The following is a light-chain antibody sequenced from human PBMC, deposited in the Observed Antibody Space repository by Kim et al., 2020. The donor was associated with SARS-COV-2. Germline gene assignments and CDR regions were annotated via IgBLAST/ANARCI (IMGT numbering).Light chain of an antibody. CDR1: NSNNGSNV. Sequence: GQRVTTSCSGSNSNNGSNVINWYHQVPGTAPKLLIYNDDQRPSGVPDRISGSKSGTSASLAISGLQSEDEADYYCAAYDDDLNRFVFGGGTKVTVL. J-gene: IGLJ1*01. CDR3: AAYDDDLNRFV. CDR2: NDD. V-gene: IGLV1-44*01.